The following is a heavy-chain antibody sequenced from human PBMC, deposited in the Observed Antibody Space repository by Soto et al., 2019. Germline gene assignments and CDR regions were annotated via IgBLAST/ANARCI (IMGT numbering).Heavy chain of an antibody. Sequence: PSETLSLTCAVYGGSFSGYYWSWIRQPPGKGLEWIGEINHSGSTNYNPSLKSRVTISVDTSKNQFSLKLSSVTAADTAVYYCARVLLWFGESYYYYYYGMDVWGQGTTVTVSS. J-gene: IGHJ6*02. CDR1: GGSFSGYY. D-gene: IGHD3-10*01. CDR3: ARVLLWFGESYYYYYYGMDV. CDR2: INHSGST. V-gene: IGHV4-34*01.